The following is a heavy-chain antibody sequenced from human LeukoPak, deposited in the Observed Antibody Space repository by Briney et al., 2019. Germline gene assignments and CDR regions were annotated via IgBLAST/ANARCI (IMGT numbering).Heavy chain of an antibody. Sequence: PSGTLSLTCAVSGGSISSHTWWSWVRQSPERGLEWIGEIYHSGSTNYNPSLENRLSMSVDKSNNQFSLELTSVTAADTAVYYCAKAPGPGAGRSYYYFALDVWGQGTTVSVSS. V-gene: IGHV4-4*02. CDR2: IYHSGST. CDR3: AKAPGPGAGRSYYYFALDV. CDR1: GGSISSHTW. D-gene: IGHD6-19*01. J-gene: IGHJ6*02.